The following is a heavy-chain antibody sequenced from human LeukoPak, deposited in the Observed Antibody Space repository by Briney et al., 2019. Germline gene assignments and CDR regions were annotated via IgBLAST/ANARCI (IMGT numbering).Heavy chain of an antibody. J-gene: IGHJ4*02. CDR2: IYSGDNT. V-gene: IGHV3-66*02. CDR3: AGRRVLDASFDY. D-gene: IGHD3-16*01. Sequence: GGSLRLSCAASGFTVSNNYMSWVRQAPGKGLEWVSVIYSGDNTYYVESVKGRFTISRDYSKNTLFLQMNRLRAEDTAVYYCAGRRVLDASFDYWGQGTLVTVSS. CDR1: GFTVSNNY.